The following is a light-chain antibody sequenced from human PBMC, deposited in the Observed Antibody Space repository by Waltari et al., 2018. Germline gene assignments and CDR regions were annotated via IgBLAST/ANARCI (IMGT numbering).Light chain of an antibody. CDR3: QHYGRSVT. CDR1: QGVGGNY. J-gene: IGKJ3*01. V-gene: IGKV3-20*01. Sequence: VLTQSPGTLSVPPGERATPSCSASQGVGGNYVAWYQQKPGQAPRLLIYAASTRATGIPDRFSAAGSGTDFTLTISRLEPEDFAVYHCQHYGRSVTFGPGTKVNI. CDR2: AAS.